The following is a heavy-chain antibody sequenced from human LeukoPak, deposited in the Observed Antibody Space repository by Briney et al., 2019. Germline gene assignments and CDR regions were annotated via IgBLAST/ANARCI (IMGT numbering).Heavy chain of an antibody. CDR2: ISDDGSST. CDR1: TFTFSDYW. CDR3: VRDLYSDYNWFDP. D-gene: IGHD4-11*01. Sequence: GGSLRLSCAASTFTFSDYWMYWVRQAPGKGLVWVSRISDDGSSTTYADSVRGRFTISRDNAKNTLYLQMNSLRVEDTAMYYCVRDLYSDYNWFDPWGQGTLVTVSS. V-gene: IGHV3-74*01. J-gene: IGHJ5*02.